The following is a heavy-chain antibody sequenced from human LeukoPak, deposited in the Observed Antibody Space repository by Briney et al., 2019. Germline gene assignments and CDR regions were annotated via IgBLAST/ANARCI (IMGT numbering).Heavy chain of an antibody. CDR1: GYTFTGYY. J-gene: IGHJ4*02. Sequence: ASVKVSCKASGYTFTGYYMHWVRQAPGQGLEWMGWINPNSGGTSYAQKFQGRVTMTRDTSISTAYMELSRLRSDDTAVYYCARDLAYGSGSYYFDYWGQGTLVTVSS. V-gene: IGHV1-2*02. CDR2: INPNSGGT. CDR3: ARDLAYGSGSYYFDY. D-gene: IGHD3-10*01.